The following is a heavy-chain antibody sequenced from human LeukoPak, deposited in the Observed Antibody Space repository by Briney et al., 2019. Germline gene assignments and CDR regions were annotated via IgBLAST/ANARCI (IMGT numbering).Heavy chain of an antibody. CDR1: GFTFSSYG. CDR3: AKEAIAAAGFYYYFMDV. Sequence: GGSLRLSCAASGFTFSSYGMHWVRQAPGKGLEWVAFIRYDGSNKYYADSVKGRFTISRDNSKNTLYLQMNSLRAEDAAVYYCAKEAIAAAGFYYYFMDVWGKGTTVTVSS. D-gene: IGHD6-13*01. CDR2: IRYDGSNK. J-gene: IGHJ6*03. V-gene: IGHV3-30*02.